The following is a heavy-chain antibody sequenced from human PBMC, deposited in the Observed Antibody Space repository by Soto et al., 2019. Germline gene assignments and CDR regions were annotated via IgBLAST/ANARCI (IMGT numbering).Heavy chain of an antibody. D-gene: IGHD2-2*01. CDR2: ISYDGSNK. V-gene: IGHV3-30*18. J-gene: IGHJ6*02. CDR1: GFTFSSYG. Sequence: QVQLVESGGGVVQPGRSLRLSCAASGFTFSSYGMHWVRQAPGKGLEWVAVISYDGSNKYYADSVKGRFTISRDNSKNTLYLQMNSLRAEDTAVYYCAKDPVPAATQGYYGIDVWGQGTTVTVSS. CDR3: AKDPVPAATQGYYGIDV.